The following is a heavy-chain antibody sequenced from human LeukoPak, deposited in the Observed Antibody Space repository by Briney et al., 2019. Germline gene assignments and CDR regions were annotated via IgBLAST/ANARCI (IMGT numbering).Heavy chain of an antibody. D-gene: IGHD6-19*01. CDR1: GGTFSGYA. J-gene: IGHJ6*03. CDR3: ASGSSGWYELYYYYYYMDV. Sequence: SVKVSCKASGGTFSGYAISWVRQAPGQGLEWMGGIIPIFGTANYAQKFQGRVTITADESTSTAYMELSSLRSEDTAVYYCASGSSGWYELYYYYYYMDVWGKGATVTVSS. V-gene: IGHV1-69*13. CDR2: IIPIFGTA.